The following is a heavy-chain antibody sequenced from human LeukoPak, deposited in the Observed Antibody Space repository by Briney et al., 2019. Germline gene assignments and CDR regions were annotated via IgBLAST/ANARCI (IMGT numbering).Heavy chain of an antibody. CDR3: TKDGYGSGSYFPYALDI. CDR2: ITGSGDST. J-gene: IGHJ3*02. Sequence: GRSPRLSCAASGFTFNNYAMTWVRQSPGKGLEWVSAITGSGDSTYYADSVKGRFTISRDNSKNTLCLQMNSLRAEDTAVYYCTKDGYGSGSYFPYALDIWGQGTLVTVSS. D-gene: IGHD3-10*01. V-gene: IGHV3-23*01. CDR1: GFTFNNYA.